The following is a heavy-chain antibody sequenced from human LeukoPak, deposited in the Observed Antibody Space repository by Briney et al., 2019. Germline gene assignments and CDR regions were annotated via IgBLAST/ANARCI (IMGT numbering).Heavy chain of an antibody. CDR3: ARDSIQQQLVLEDRGYPYYFEH. Sequence: LPGGSLRLSCAASGFTFSTYGMHWVRQAPGNGLEWVAVISFDGNNEYYADSVKGRFTISRDNSKNTLYLQMNSLRAEDTEVYDCARDSIQQQLVLEDRGYPYYFEHWGQGTLVTVSS. V-gene: IGHV3-30*03. CDR1: GFTFSTYG. CDR2: ISFDGNNE. D-gene: IGHD6-13*01. J-gene: IGHJ4*02.